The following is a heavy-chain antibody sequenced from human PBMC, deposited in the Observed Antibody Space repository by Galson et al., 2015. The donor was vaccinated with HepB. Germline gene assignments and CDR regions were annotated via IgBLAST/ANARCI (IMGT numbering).Heavy chain of an antibody. V-gene: IGHV1-69*13. CDR3: ARGGRGGSYWYAFDI. CDR1: GGTFSSYA. D-gene: IGHD1-26*01. J-gene: IGHJ3*02. Sequence: SVKVSCKASGGTFSSYAISWVRQAPGQGLEWMGGIIPIFGTANYAQKFQGRVTITADESTSTAYMELSSLRSEDTAVYYCARGGRGGSYWYAFDIWGQGTMVTVSS. CDR2: IIPIFGTA.